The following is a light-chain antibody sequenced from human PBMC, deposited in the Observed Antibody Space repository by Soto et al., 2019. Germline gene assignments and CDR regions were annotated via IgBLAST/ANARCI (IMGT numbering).Light chain of an antibody. V-gene: IGLV2-14*01. CDR1: SSDVGGYNY. Sequence: QSALTQPASVSGSPGQSITISCTGTSSDVGGYNYVSWYQQHPGKAPKLMIYDVSNRPSGVSNRFSGSKSGSTASLTISGFQAEDEADYYCSSYTSSSTLYVFGTGTKVTVL. CDR3: SSYTSSSTLYV. J-gene: IGLJ1*01. CDR2: DVS.